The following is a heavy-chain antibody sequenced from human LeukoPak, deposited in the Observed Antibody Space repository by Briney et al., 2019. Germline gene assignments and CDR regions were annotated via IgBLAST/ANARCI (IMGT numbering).Heavy chain of an antibody. D-gene: IGHD6-6*01. CDR3: ARGTWSSSIDY. Sequence: KSSETPSLTCTVSGGSISSGYYYWSWIRQPPGKGLEYIGYIYYGGTYYNPSLKSRVTISVDTSKNQFSLKLSSVTAADTAVYYCARGTWSSSIDYWGQGTLVTVSS. CDR1: GGSISSGYYY. V-gene: IGHV4-30-4*01. CDR2: IYYGGT. J-gene: IGHJ4*02.